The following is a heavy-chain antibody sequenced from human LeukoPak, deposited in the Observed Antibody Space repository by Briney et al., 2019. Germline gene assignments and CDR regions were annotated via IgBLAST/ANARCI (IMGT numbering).Heavy chain of an antibody. Sequence: GGSLRLSCAASGFTFSSYGMHWVRQAPGKGLEWVSAISGSGGSTYYAGSVKGRFTISRDNSKNTLYLQMNSLRADDTAVYYCAKSHHVTAIDYWGQGTLVTVSS. D-gene: IGHD2-21*02. CDR3: AKSHHVTAIDY. V-gene: IGHV3-23*01. CDR1: GFTFSSYG. CDR2: ISGSGGST. J-gene: IGHJ4*02.